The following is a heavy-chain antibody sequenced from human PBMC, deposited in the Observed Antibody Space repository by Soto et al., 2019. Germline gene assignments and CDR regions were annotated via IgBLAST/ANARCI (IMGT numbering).Heavy chain of an antibody. J-gene: IGHJ4*02. D-gene: IGHD2-15*01. CDR3: ARKSGRDCHSGGGCFSLDV. V-gene: IGHV1-69*01. CDR1: GETLNSNP. Sequence: QVQLVQSGAEVKKPGSWLKVSCKVFGETLNSNPIGWVRQAPGQGLEWVGGIVPLSDRTNYAQELQGRVTVTADGSTSTVYMELSNLKSDDTAVYYCARKSGRDCHSGGGCFSLDVWGQGSLITVSS. CDR2: IVPLSDRT.